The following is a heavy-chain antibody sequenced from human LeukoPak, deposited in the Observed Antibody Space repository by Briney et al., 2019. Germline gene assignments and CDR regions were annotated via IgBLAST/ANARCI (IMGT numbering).Heavy chain of an antibody. J-gene: IGHJ3*02. CDR3: ARDRLRPKYGDLLLGLDI. CDR1: GYTFTSYA. V-gene: IGHV1-3*01. CDR2: INAGNGNT. D-gene: IGHD4-17*01. Sequence: ASVKVSCKASGYTFTSYAMHWVRQAPGQRLEWMGWINAGNGNTKYSQKFQGRVTITRDTSASTAYMELSSLRAEDTAVYYCARDRLRPKYGDLLLGLDIWGQGTMVTVSS.